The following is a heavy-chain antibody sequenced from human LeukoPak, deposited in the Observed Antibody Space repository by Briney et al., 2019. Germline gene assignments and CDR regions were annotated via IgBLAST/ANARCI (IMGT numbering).Heavy chain of an antibody. J-gene: IGHJ4*02. V-gene: IGHV3-21*01. CDR2: VTTTFYT. Sequence: GGSLRLSCAASGFTFSSYSFNWVRQVPGKGLEWVSSVTTTFYTYYTDSVKGRFTISRDNAKNSLYLQMISLRAEDTAVYYCARVRANWYEGYWGQGTLVTVSS. D-gene: IGHD6-13*01. CDR3: ARVRANWYEGY. CDR1: GFTFSSYS.